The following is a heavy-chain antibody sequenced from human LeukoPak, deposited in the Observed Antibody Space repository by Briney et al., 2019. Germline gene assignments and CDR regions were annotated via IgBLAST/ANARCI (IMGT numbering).Heavy chain of an antibody. CDR3: AKDSKATVATILDF. D-gene: IGHD5-12*01. Sequence: GGSLRLSCAASGFTFSSYAMHWVRQAPGKGLEYVSAISSNGGSTYYADSEKGRFTISRDNSKNTVYLQMNTLRAEDTAIYYCAKDSKATVATILDFWGQGTLVTVSS. V-gene: IGHV3-64*02. CDR2: ISSNGGST. J-gene: IGHJ4*02. CDR1: GFTFSSYA.